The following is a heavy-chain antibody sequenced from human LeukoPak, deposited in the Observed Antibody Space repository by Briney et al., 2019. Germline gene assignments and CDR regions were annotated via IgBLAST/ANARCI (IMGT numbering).Heavy chain of an antibody. Sequence: GGSLRLSCAASGFTFSSFGMGWVRQAPGKGLEWVSSVSGNSAGTYYADSVKGRFSISRDNSKNTLYLQMNDLRAEDTAVYYCAKEGIGAAGRGFDHWGQGTLVTVSS. CDR1: GFTFSSFG. CDR3: AKEGIGAAGRGFDH. J-gene: IGHJ4*02. D-gene: IGHD6-13*01. CDR2: VSGNSAGT. V-gene: IGHV3-23*01.